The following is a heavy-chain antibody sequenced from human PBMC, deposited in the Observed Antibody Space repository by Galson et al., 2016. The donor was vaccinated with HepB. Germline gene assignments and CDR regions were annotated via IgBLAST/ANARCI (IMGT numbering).Heavy chain of an antibody. J-gene: IGHJ5*02. CDR2: VNTYNGNT. CDR3: ARDLGASFIVGP. Sequence: SVKVSCKASCYTFTGYGITWVRQAPGRGLEWLGWVNTYNGNTNYAQSLQDRVILTTDTSTSTAYMELRSLRSADTAVYYGARDLGASFIVGPWGQGTLVTVSS. V-gene: IGHV1-18*01. D-gene: IGHD5-12*01. CDR1: CYTFTGYG.